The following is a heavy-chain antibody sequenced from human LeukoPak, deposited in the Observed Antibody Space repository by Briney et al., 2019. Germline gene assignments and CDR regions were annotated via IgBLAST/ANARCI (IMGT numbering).Heavy chain of an antibody. CDR2: IYPGDSDT. D-gene: IGHD4-17*01. CDR3: ARHGTVTSGILIDY. Sequence: GESLQISYKGSGSRFTSYWIGWVRQMPGKGLEWMGIIYPGDSDTRYSPSFQGQVTISADKSISTAYLQWSSLKASDTAMYYCARHGTVTSGILIDYWGQGTLVTVSS. CDR1: GSRFTSYW. J-gene: IGHJ4*02. V-gene: IGHV5-51*01.